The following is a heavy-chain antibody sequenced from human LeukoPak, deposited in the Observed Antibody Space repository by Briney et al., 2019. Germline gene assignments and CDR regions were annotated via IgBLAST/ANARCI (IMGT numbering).Heavy chain of an antibody. Sequence: GASVKVSCKASGGTFSSYAISWVRQAPGQGLEWMGRIIPILGIANYAQKFQGRVTITADKSTSTAYMELSSLRSEDTAVYYCARAAYGSGSHDAFDIWGQGTMDTVSS. CDR3: ARAAYGSGSHDAFDI. CDR2: IIPILGIA. CDR1: GGTFSSYA. J-gene: IGHJ3*02. D-gene: IGHD3-10*01. V-gene: IGHV1-69*04.